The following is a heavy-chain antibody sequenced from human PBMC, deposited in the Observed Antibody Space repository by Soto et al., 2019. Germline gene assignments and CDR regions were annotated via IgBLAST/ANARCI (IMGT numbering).Heavy chain of an antibody. CDR1: GFSFSSHW. CDR3: ARPTTSDEY. CDR2: MNQDGSVK. J-gene: IGHJ4*02. V-gene: IGHV3-7*01. Sequence: EVQVVESGGGLVQPGGSLRLSCVASGFSFSSHWMSWVRQAPGKGLEWVANMNQDGSVKYYVDSVKGRFTISRDNAKDSLYLQMDNLRVEDTAVYYCARPTTSDEYWGQGTLVTVSS. D-gene: IGHD4-17*01.